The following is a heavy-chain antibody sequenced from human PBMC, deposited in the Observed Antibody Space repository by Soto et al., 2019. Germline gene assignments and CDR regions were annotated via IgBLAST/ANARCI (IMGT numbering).Heavy chain of an antibody. CDR3: ARDRAHFYESSGRLDV. CDR2: ISYSGST. D-gene: IGHD3-22*01. CDR1: GDSMNNGDYF. J-gene: IGHJ4*02. Sequence: SETLSLTCSVSGDSMNNGDYFWTWIRQTPGKGLQWIGYISYSGSTFYNPSLKTRLAMSVDTSKNQFSVRLRSVTAADTAVYYCARDRAHFYESSGRLDVWGQGMLVTVSS. V-gene: IGHV4-30-4*01.